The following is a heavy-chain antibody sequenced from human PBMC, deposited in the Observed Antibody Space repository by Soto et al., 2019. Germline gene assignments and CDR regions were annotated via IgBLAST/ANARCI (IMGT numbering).Heavy chain of an antibody. J-gene: IGHJ4*02. Sequence: EVQLLESGGGLVQPGGSLRLSCVASGLTFSVSAMTWVRQAPGKGLEWVSTTGLSGRTTYYGDSVKGRFSVSRDNSKNTLYLQMSSVRAEDTAVYYCATVHNTSRSFNFWGRGTLVTVSS. V-gene: IGHV3-23*02. D-gene: IGHD1-20*01. CDR3: ATVHNTSRSFNF. CDR2: TGLSGRTT. CDR1: GLTFSVSA.